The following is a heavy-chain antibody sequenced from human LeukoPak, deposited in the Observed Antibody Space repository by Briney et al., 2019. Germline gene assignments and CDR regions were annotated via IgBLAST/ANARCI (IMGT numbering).Heavy chain of an antibody. Sequence: SGGSLRLSCAASGFTFSSYWMHWVRQAPGKGLVWVSRINSDGSSTSYADSVKGRFTISRDNAKNTLYLQMNSLRAEDTAVYYCARAPIGYCSGGSCYYYYGMDVWGQGTTVTVSS. CDR1: GFTFSSYW. CDR3: ARAPIGYCSGGSCYYYYGMDV. V-gene: IGHV3-74*01. J-gene: IGHJ6*02. D-gene: IGHD2-15*01. CDR2: INSDGSST.